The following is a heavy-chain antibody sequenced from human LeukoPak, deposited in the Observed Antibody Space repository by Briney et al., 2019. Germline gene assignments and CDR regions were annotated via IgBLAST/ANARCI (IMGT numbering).Heavy chain of an antibody. D-gene: IGHD2-2*01. CDR3: AREELSGSSTSCCSGLGY. J-gene: IGHJ4*02. V-gene: IGHV1-2*02. Sequence: ASVKVSCKASGYTFSDYYMHWVRQAPGQGLEWMGWINPNSGGTNYAQKFQGRVTMTRDTSISKASMELSRLRSDDTAVYYCAREELSGSSTSCCSGLGYWGQGALVTVSS. CDR1: GYTFSDYY. CDR2: INPNSGGT.